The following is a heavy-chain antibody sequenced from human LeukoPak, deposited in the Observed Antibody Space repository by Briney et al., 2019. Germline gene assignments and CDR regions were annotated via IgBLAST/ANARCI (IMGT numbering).Heavy chain of an antibody. CDR2: IYYSGST. Sequence: SETLSPTCTVSGGSISSGDYYWSWIRQPPGKGLEWIGYIYYSGSTYYNPSLKSRVTISVDTSKNQFSLKLSSVTAADTAVYYCARTSRDGYNFDAFDIWGQGTMVTVSS. V-gene: IGHV4-30-4*08. D-gene: IGHD5-24*01. J-gene: IGHJ3*02. CDR3: ARTSRDGYNFDAFDI. CDR1: GGSISSGDYY.